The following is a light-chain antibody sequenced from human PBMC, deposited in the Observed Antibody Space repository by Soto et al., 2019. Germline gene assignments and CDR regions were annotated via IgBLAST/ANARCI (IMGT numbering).Light chain of an antibody. V-gene: IGLV1-51*01. CDR3: GTWDNSLSGGV. CDR1: SSNIGNNY. CDR2: DNY. J-gene: IGLJ3*02. Sequence: QSVLTQPPSVSAAPGEKVTISCSGSSSNIGNNYVSWYQQLPGTAPKLLIYDNYQRPSGIPDRFSASKSGTSATLDITGLQTGDEADYYCGTWDNSLSGGVFGGGTKLTVL.